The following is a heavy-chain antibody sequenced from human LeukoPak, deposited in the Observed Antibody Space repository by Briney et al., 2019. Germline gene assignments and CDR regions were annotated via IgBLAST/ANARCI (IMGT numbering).Heavy chain of an antibody. V-gene: IGHV4-61*02. Sequence: SETLSLTCTGSGGSISSGSYYWRWIRQPAGKGLEWIGRIYTSGNTNYNPSLKSRVTISVDTSEHQFSLKLSSVTAADTAVYYSVYSSSWYTARVEHWGQGTLVTVSS. CDR1: GGSISSGSYY. CDR2: IYTSGNT. D-gene: IGHD6-13*01. J-gene: IGHJ5*02. CDR3: VYSSSWYTARVEH.